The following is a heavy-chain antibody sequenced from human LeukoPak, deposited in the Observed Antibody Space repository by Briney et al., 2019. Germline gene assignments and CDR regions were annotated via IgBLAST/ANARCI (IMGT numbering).Heavy chain of an antibody. CDR1: GGSFGGYY. CDR3: ARDYGDYVFAFDI. V-gene: IGHV4-34*01. Sequence: SETLSLTCAVYGGSFGGYYWSWIRQPPGKGLEWIGEINHSGSTNYNPSLKSRVTISVDTSKNQFSLKLSSVTAADTAVYYCARDYGDYVFAFDIWGQGTMVTVSS. CDR2: INHSGST. J-gene: IGHJ3*02. D-gene: IGHD4-17*01.